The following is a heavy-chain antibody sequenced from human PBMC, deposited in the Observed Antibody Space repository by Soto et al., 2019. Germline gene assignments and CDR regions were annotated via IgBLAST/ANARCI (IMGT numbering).Heavy chain of an antibody. CDR1: GGSISSYY. V-gene: IGHV4-59*01. Sequence: QVQLQESGPGLVKPSETLSLTCTVSGGSISSYYWSWIRQPPGKGLEWIGYIYYSGSTNYNPSLKSRVTISGDTSKNQFSLKLSSVTAADTAVYYCASLVPLFGVVSTSSFQHWGQGTLVTVSS. D-gene: IGHD3-3*01. J-gene: IGHJ1*01. CDR2: IYYSGST. CDR3: ASLVPLFGVVSTSSFQH.